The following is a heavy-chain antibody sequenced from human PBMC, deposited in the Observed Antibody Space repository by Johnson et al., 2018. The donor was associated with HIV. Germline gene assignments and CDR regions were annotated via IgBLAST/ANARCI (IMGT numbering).Heavy chain of an antibody. CDR2: IRYDGSNK. V-gene: IGHV3-30*02. D-gene: IGHD4-23*01. CDR3: AKGQGADGGPDGFDI. J-gene: IGHJ3*02. Sequence: QVQVVESGGGVVQPGRSLRLSCAASGFTFSSYGMHWVRQAPGKGLEWVAFIRYDGSNKYYADSVKGRFTISRDNSKNTMYVHMSSLRAEDTAVYYCAKGQGADGGPDGFDIWGQGTMVTVSS. CDR1: GFTFSSYG.